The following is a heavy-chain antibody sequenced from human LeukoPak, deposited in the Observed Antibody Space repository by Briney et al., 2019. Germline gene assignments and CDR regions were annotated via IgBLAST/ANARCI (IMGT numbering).Heavy chain of an antibody. J-gene: IGHJ6*03. CDR2: IKQDGSEK. Sequence: GGSLRLSCAAPGFTFSSYWMSWVRQAPGKGLEWVANIKQDGSEKYYVDSVKGRFTISRDNAKNSLYLQMNSLRAEDTAVYYCARAGSSSPRSGGYYYYYMDVWGKGTTVTVSS. V-gene: IGHV3-7*01. D-gene: IGHD6-6*01. CDR3: ARAGSSSPRSGGYYYYYMDV. CDR1: GFTFSSYW.